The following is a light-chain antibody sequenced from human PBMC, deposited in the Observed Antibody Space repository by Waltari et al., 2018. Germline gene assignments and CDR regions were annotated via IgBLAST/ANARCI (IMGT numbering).Light chain of an antibody. Sequence: SSELTQDPAVSVAMGQTVRITCQGDSLRSYYASWYQQRPGQAPRLVMYEKNNRPSGVPDRFAGSSSHNTASVTITGAQAEDEASYYCHSRDASGVGGSFGGGTKLTVL. CDR2: EKN. CDR1: SLRSYY. V-gene: IGLV3-19*01. CDR3: HSRDASGVGGS. J-gene: IGLJ2*01.